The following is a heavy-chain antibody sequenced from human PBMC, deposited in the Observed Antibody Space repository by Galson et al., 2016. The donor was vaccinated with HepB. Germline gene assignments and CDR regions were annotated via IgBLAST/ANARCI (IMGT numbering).Heavy chain of an antibody. CDR1: GFIFKDYA. D-gene: IGHD6-19*01. CDR3: ARFTQEWLDRVYYFDY. Sequence: SLRLSCAASGFIFKDYAMHWVRQAPGKGLEWVSSISGDGGSTYYAGSVPGRFTSSRDRSTNTMYLQMNSLRTDDTAVYYCARFTQEWLDRVYYFDYWGQGTLVTVSS. J-gene: IGHJ4*02. V-gene: IGHV3-23*01. CDR2: ISGDGGST.